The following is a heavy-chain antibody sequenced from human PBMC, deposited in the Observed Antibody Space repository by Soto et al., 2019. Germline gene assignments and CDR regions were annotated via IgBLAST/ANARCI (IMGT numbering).Heavy chain of an antibody. V-gene: IGHV3-30-3*01. CDR3: ARDEGRGRPIVY. J-gene: IGHJ4*02. CDR1: GFTFSSNA. Sequence: QVQLVESGGGVVQPGRSLKLSCAASGFTFSSNAMHWVRQAPGKGLEWVAVISHDGSNKYNADSVKGRFTISRDNSKNTLYLQMNSPRDEDTDVYYCARDEGRGRPIVYWGQGTMVTASS. CDR2: ISHDGSNK.